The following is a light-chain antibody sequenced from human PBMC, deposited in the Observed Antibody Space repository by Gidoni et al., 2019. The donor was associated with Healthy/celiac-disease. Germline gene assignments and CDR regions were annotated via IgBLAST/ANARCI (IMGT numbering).Light chain of an antibody. CDR2: WAS. J-gene: IGKJ2*04. CDR1: QSALYSSNNKNY. Sequence: DIVMTQSPDSLAVSLGERATINCKSSQSALYSSNNKNYLAWYQQKPGQPPKLLIYWASTRESGVPDRFSGSGSGTDFTLTISSLQAEDVAVYYCQQYYSIMCSFGQGTKLEIK. V-gene: IGKV4-1*01. CDR3: QQYYSIMCS.